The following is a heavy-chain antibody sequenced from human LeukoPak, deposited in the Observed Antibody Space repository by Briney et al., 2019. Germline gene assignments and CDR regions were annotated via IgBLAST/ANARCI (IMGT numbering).Heavy chain of an antibody. D-gene: IGHD6-13*01. CDR2: ISSSGSTI. J-gene: IGHJ6*02. CDR1: GFTFSSYE. CDR3: ARDQRSGIAAYGMDV. Sequence: PGGSLRLSCAASGFTFSSYEMNWVRQAPGKGLEWVSYISSSGSTIYYADSVKGRFTISKDNAKNSLYLQMNSLRAEDTAVYYCARDQRSGIAAYGMDVWGQGTTVIVSS. V-gene: IGHV3-48*03.